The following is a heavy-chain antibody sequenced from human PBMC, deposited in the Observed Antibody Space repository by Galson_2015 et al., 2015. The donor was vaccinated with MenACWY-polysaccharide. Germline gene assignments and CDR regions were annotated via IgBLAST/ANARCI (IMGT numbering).Heavy chain of an antibody. D-gene: IGHD3-22*01. CDR1: GYTFGSYA. J-gene: IGHJ3*02. CDR3: ARESEYYDSFDGFDI. Sequence: SVKVSCKASGYTFGSYAMNWVRQAPGQGLEWMGRINTNTGNPTSAPGFTGRFVFSLDTSVSTAYLQISSLKAEDTAVYYCARESEYYDSFDGFDIWSQGTMVTVSS. CDR2: INTNTGNP. V-gene: IGHV7-4-1*02.